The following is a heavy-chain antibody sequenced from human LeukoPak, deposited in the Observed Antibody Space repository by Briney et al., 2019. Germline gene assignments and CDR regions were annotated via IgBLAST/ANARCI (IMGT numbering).Heavy chain of an antibody. J-gene: IGHJ4*02. CDR2: ISGRGDKT. Sequence: PGGSLRLSCKTSGFTFSSHGMNWVRQVPGKGLEWVAVISGRGDKTYYADSVEGRFTISRDNSKNTLYLQMNGLRDEDTAVYYCAKDIFGDGYLHCPEACPEYWGQGTRVTVSS. V-gene: IGHV3-23*01. CDR3: AKDIFGDGYLHCPEACPEY. D-gene: IGHD3-16*01. CDR1: GFTFSSHG.